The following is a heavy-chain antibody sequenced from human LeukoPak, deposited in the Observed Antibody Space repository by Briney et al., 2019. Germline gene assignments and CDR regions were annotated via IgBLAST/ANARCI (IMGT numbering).Heavy chain of an antibody. CDR2: IYYRGST. CDR1: GGSISSSPYY. Sequence: SETLSLTCTVSGGSISSSPYYWGWIRQPPGKGLEWIGTIYYRGSTYSSPSLNSRVTISLDTSKNQFSLRLRSVTAADTALYYCARHYLSDGILSTFDPWGQGTLVTVSS. D-gene: IGHD2-2*01. V-gene: IGHV4-39*01. CDR3: ARHYLSDGILSTFDP. J-gene: IGHJ5*02.